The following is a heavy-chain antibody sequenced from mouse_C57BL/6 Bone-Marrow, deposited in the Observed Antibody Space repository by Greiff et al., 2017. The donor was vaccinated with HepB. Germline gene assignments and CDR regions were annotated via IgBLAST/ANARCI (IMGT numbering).Heavy chain of an antibody. D-gene: IGHD5-1*01. V-gene: IGHV3-6*01. CDR2: ISYDGSN. CDR3: ARGVPYAMDY. J-gene: IGHJ4*01. Sequence: DVKLQESGPGLVKPSQSLSLTCSVTGYSITSGYYWNWIRQFPGNKLEWMGYISYDGSNNYNPSLKNRISITRDTSKNQFFLKLNSVTTEDTATYYCARGVPYAMDYWGQGTSVTVSS. CDR1: GYSITSGYY.